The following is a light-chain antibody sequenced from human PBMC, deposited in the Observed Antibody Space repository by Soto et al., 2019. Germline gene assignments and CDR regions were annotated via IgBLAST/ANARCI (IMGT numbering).Light chain of an antibody. CDR1: SSNIGSNT. V-gene: IGLV1-44*01. Sequence: QSALTQPPSASGTPGQRVTISCSGSSSNIGSNTVNWYQQVPGTAPKLLIYSNIQRPSGVPDRFSGSKSGTSASLAISGLQSDDEAYYHCATWDDSLTGPVFGAGTKVTVL. CDR3: ATWDDSLTGPV. CDR2: SNI. J-gene: IGLJ1*01.